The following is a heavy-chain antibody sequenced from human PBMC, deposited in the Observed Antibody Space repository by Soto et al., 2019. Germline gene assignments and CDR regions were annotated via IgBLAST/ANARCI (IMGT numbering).Heavy chain of an antibody. V-gene: IGHV3-7*03. CDR1: GFTFSSYW. Sequence: EVQLVESGGGLVQPGGSLRLSCAASGFTFSSYWMSWARQAPGKGLEWVANIKQDGSEKYYVDSVKGRFTISRDNAKNSLYLQMNSLRAEDTAVYYCARVRSPRYYYGSGRYYYYGMDVWGQGTTVTVSS. CDR3: ARVRSPRYYYGSGRYYYYGMDV. J-gene: IGHJ6*02. CDR2: IKQDGSEK. D-gene: IGHD3-10*01.